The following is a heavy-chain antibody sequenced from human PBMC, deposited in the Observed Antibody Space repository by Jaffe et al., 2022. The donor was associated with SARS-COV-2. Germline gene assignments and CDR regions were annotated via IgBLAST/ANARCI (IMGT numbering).Heavy chain of an antibody. Sequence: EVQLLESGGGLVQPGGSLRLSCAASGFTFSSYAMSWVRQAPGKGLEWVSAISGSGGSTYYADSVKGRFTISRDNSKNTLYLQMNSLRAEDTAVYYCAKGRYYYGSGSYYSFDYWGQGTLVTVSS. CDR3: AKGRYYYGSGSYYSFDY. CDR1: GFTFSSYA. V-gene: IGHV3-23*01. D-gene: IGHD3-10*01. J-gene: IGHJ4*02. CDR2: ISGSGGST.